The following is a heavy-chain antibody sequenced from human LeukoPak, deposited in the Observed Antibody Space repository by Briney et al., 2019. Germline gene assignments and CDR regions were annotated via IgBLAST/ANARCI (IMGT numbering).Heavy chain of an antibody. V-gene: IGHV3-74*01. CDR2: INTDGSTI. Sequence: GGSLRLSCAPSGFTFSSYWMHWVRQAPGKGLVWVSRINTDGSTITYADSVKGRFTISRDNAKNTLYLQMNSLRGEDTAVYFCARERKSSTSIDYWGQGTLVTVSS. J-gene: IGHJ4*02. CDR1: GFTFSSYW. D-gene: IGHD2-2*01. CDR3: ARERKSSTSIDY.